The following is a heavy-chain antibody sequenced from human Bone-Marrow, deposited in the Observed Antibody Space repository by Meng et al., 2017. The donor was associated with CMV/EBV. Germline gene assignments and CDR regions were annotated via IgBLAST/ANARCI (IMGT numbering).Heavy chain of an antibody. Sequence: QVQLQESGPGLVKPLGTLSLTCAVSGGSISSNNWWSWVRQPPGKGLEWIGEIYHSGSTNYNPSLESRVTISVDKSKNQLSLKLNSVTAADTAVYYCARDLGTVAPGYWGQGTLVTVSS. CDR2: IYHSGST. CDR3: ARDLGTVAPGY. CDR1: GGSISSNNW. D-gene: IGHD4-23*01. V-gene: IGHV4-4*02. J-gene: IGHJ4*02.